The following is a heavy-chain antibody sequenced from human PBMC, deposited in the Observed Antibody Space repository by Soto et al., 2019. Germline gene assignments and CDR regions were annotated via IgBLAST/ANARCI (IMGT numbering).Heavy chain of an antibody. CDR1: GFTFSSYW. V-gene: IGHV3-7*01. Sequence: SLRLSCAASGFTFSSYWMSWVRQAPGKGLEWVANIKQDGSEKYYVDSVKGRFTISRDNAKNSLYLQMNSLRAEDTAVYYCARDSRYSSSPQYYYYYYGMDVWGQGTTVTVSS. D-gene: IGHD6-6*01. J-gene: IGHJ6*02. CDR2: IKQDGSEK. CDR3: ARDSRYSSSPQYYYYYYGMDV.